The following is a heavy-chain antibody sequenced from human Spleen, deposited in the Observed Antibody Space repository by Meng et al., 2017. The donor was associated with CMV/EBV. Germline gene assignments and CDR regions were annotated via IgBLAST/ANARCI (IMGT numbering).Heavy chain of an antibody. V-gene: IGHV3-30*04. Sequence: SGFNYKTYAMHWVRQAPGKGVEWVAVISYDGRNKDYADSVKGRFTISRDNSKNTLYLQMNSLRAEDTAVYYCARDALDSSGWFGGDYWGQGTLVTVSS. J-gene: IGHJ4*02. CDR3: ARDALDSSGWFGGDY. CDR2: ISYDGRNK. D-gene: IGHD6-19*01. CDR1: GFNYKTYA.